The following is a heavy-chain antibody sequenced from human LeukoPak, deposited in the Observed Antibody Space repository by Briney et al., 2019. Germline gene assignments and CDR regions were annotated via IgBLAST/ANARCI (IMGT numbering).Heavy chain of an antibody. D-gene: IGHD1-26*01. CDR3: AKAPYGGSYFDY. CDR2: ISGSGGST. CDR1: GFTFSSNA. J-gene: IGHJ4*02. Sequence: GGSLRLSCAASGFTFSSNAMSWVRQPPGQGLEWVSAISGSGGSTYYADSVKGRFTISRDNSKNTLYLQMNSLRAEDTAVYYCAKAPYGGSYFDYWGQGTLVTVSS. V-gene: IGHV3-23*01.